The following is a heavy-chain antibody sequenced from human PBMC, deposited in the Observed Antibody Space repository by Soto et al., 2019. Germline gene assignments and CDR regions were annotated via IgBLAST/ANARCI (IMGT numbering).Heavy chain of an antibody. CDR2: ISAYNGNT. CDR1: GYTFTSYG. CDR3: AGGEAYYYDSSGSFAAIGMDV. D-gene: IGHD3-22*01. Sequence: ASVKVSCKASGYTFTSYGISWVRQAPGQGLEWMGWISAYNGNTNYAQKLQGRVTMTTDTSTSTAYMELRSLRSDDTAVYYCAGGEAYYYDSSGSFAAIGMDVWGQGTTVTVSS. V-gene: IGHV1-18*01. J-gene: IGHJ6*02.